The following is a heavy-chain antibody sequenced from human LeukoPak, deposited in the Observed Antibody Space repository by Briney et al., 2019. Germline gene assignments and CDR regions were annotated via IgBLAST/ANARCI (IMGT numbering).Heavy chain of an antibody. Sequence: PGGSLRLSCAASGFTFSTYAMSWVRQAREKGLEWVSPISATGGTTYYADSVKGRFTISRDNSKNTLYLQLNSLRAEDTAIYYCAKGKVTAFLDWFDPWGQGTLVTVSS. J-gene: IGHJ5*02. V-gene: IGHV3-23*01. CDR3: AKGKVTAFLDWFDP. D-gene: IGHD2-21*02. CDR1: GFTFSTYA. CDR2: ISATGGTT.